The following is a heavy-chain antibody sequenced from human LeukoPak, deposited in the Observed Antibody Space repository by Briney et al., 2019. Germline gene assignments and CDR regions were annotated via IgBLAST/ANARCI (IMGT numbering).Heavy chain of an antibody. J-gene: IGHJ4*02. CDR3: ARRDYASDY. D-gene: IGHD4-17*01. CDR2: ISTSGSTI. CDR1: GFTFSIYE. Sequence: GGSLRLSCAASGFTFSIYEMNWVRQAPGKGLEWVSYISTSGSTIYYADSVKGRFTISRDNAKNSLYLQMNSLRAEDTPVYYCARRDYASDYWGQGTLVTVSS. V-gene: IGHV3-48*03.